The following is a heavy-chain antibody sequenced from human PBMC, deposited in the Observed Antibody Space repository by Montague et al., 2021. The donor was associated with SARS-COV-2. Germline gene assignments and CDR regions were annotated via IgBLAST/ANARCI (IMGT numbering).Heavy chain of an antibody. CDR1: GGSLPRGSYY. D-gene: IGHD2-15*01. Sequence: TLSLTCTVSGGSLPRGSYYWSWIRQPAGTFVEWIGRIYTSGSTNYNTTLKSRVTISVDTSKHQFSLKLSSVTAADTAVYYCARGCSGGSCYPNPFSTWGQGTLVTVSS. CDR3: ARGCSGGSCYPNPFST. CDR2: IYTSGST. V-gene: IGHV4-61*02. J-gene: IGHJ5*02.